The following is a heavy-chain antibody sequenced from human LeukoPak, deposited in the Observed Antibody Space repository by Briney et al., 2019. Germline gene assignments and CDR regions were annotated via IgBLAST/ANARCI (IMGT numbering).Heavy chain of an antibody. J-gene: IGHJ5*02. V-gene: IGHV4-61*02. CDR1: GGSISSGSYY. CDR2: IYTSGST. Sequence: SETLSLTCTVSGGSISSGSYYWSWIRQPAGKGLEWIGRIYTSGSTNYNPSLKSRVTISVDTSKNQFSLKLSSVTAADTAVYYCARGVVVQAANWFDPWGQGTLVTVSS. D-gene: IGHD2-2*01. CDR3: ARGVVVQAANWFDP.